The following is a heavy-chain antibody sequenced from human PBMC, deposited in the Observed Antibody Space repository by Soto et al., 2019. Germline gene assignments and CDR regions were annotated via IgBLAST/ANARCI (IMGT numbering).Heavy chain of an antibody. V-gene: IGHV3-23*01. D-gene: IGHD5-12*01. CDR2: ISGSGGST. Sequence: GGSLRLSCAASGFTFSSYAMSWVRQAPGKGLEWVSAISGSGGSTYYADSVKGRFTISRDNSKNTLYLQMNSLRAEDTAVYYCAKDPSGGYSGYGSFDYWGQGTLVTVSS. J-gene: IGHJ4*02. CDR3: AKDPSGGYSGYGSFDY. CDR1: GFTFSSYA.